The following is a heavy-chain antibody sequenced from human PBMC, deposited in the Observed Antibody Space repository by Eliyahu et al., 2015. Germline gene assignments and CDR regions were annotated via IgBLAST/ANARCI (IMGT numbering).Heavy chain of an antibody. CDR1: GYTFTDYY. V-gene: IGHV1-69-2*01. D-gene: IGHD2-15*01. J-gene: IGHJ4*02. Sequence: EVQLVQSGAEVKKPGTTVKISCRVSGYTFTDYYIXWVQQTPGRGLEWMGLVDPADGETMYAEKFQGRVIINADTTTDTAYMELSSLRSEDTAFYYCATLDCSGGACYSMDFDHWGQGTLVTVSS. CDR2: VDPADGET. CDR3: ATLDCSGGACYSMDFDH.